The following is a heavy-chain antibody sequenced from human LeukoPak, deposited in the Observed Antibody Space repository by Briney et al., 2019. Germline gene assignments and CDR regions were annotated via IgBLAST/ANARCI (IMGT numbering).Heavy chain of an antibody. CDR1: RFTFSGYW. D-gene: IGHD2-21*02. Sequence: GGSLRLSCAASRFTFSGYWMNWVRQAPGKGLEWVANIDQDGSSEYYVGSVQGRFTISRDNAKNSLYLQMNSLRAEDTAVYYCARGDWAPFDYWGQGSMLTVSS. V-gene: IGHV3-7*01. J-gene: IGHJ4*02. CDR3: ARGDWAPFDY. CDR2: IDQDGSSE.